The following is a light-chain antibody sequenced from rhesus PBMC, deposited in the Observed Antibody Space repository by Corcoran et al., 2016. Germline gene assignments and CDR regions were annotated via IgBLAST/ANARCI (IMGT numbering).Light chain of an antibody. Sequence: DIQMTQSPSSLSASVGDRVTITCRASQGITNDLAWYQQKPGKTPKLLLYEASSLQSGIPSRFSGSGSGTDFTLTISSLQPEDFTTYYCQHYYSPPHSFGQGTKVEIK. CDR3: QHYYSPPHS. CDR2: EAS. J-gene: IGKJ2*01. CDR1: QGITND. V-gene: IGKV1-21*01.